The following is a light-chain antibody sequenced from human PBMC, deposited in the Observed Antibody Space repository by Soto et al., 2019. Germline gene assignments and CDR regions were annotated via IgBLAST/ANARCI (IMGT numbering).Light chain of an antibody. CDR1: SSDVGRYKY. V-gene: IGLV2-14*01. CDR2: DVD. J-gene: IGLJ1*01. Sequence: QSALTHPASVSGSPGQPITISCTGTSSDVGRYKYVSWYQQHPGKAPKLMIYDVDNRPSRISNRFSGSKSGNTASLASSGLQAEDEADYYCSSFTTSRTYVFGSGTKVTVL. CDR3: SSFTTSRTYV.